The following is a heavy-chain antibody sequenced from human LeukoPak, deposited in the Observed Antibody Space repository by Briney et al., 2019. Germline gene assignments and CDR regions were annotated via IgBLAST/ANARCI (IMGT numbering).Heavy chain of an antibody. CDR3: ARVNSGSYGGSIDY. Sequence: SGTLSLTCGVSRGSISSSNWWSWVRQPPGKGLEWIGDIYHSGIINYNPSLKSRVTISVDKSKNQFSLKLRSVTAADTAMYYCARVNSGSYGGSIDYWGQGTLVTVSS. D-gene: IGHD1-26*01. CDR1: RGSISSSNW. V-gene: IGHV4-4*02. CDR2: IYHSGII. J-gene: IGHJ4*02.